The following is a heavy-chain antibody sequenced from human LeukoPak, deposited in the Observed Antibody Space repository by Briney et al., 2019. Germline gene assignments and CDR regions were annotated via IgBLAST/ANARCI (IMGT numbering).Heavy chain of an antibody. D-gene: IGHD3-10*02. CDR1: GFTVSSNY. Sequence: GGSLRLSCAASGFTVSSNYMSWARQAPGKGLEWVSVIYSGGSTYYADSVKGRFTISRDNAKNSLYLQMNSLRAEDTAVYYCAELGITMIGGVWGKGTTVTISS. CDR3: AELGITMIGGV. V-gene: IGHV3-66*01. CDR2: IYSGGST. J-gene: IGHJ6*04.